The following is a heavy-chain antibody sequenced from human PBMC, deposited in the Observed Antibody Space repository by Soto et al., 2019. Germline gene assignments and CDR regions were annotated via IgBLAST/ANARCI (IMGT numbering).Heavy chain of an antibody. CDR3: AILRSPVTTWVDY. J-gene: IGHJ4*02. Sequence: QVQLVQSGAEVKKPGASVKVSCKASGYTFTSYDINWVRQATGQGLEWMGWMNPNSGNTGYAQKFQGRVTMIRNSSISTAYMKLSSLRSEGTAVYYCAILRSPVTTWVDYWGQGTLVTVSS. V-gene: IGHV1-8*01. CDR1: GYTFTSYD. CDR2: MNPNSGNT. D-gene: IGHD4-17*01.